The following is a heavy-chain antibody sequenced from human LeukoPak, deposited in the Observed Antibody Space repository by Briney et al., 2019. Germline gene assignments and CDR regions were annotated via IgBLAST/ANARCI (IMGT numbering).Heavy chain of an antibody. Sequence: SETLSLTCAVSGGSVSDYYWSWLRQSPEKGLEGIGEVSPGGYTTYNPSLRSRVIISEDTSESQLSLNVTSVTAADTALYYCARIRCGRGQARCYNHWAQGSLVTVSS. D-gene: IGHD2-21*01. V-gene: IGHV4-34*01. CDR1: GGSVSDYY. CDR2: VSPGGYT. J-gene: IGHJ5*02. CDR3: ARIRCGRGQARCYNH.